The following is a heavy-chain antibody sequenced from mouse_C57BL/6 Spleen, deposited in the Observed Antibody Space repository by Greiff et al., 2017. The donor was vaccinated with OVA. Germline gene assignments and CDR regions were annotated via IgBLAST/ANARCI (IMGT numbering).Heavy chain of an antibody. D-gene: IGHD1-1*01. CDR1: GYTFTSYW. CDR2: IDPSDSYT. J-gene: IGHJ1*03. Sequence: VQLQQPGAELVMPGASVKLSCKASGYTFTSYWMHWVKQRPGQGLEWIGEIDPSDSYTNYNQKFKGKSTLTVDKSSSTAYMQLSSLTCEDSAVYYCARWMDYGSRYCDVWGTGTTVTVSS. CDR3: ARWMDYGSRYCDV. V-gene: IGHV1-69*01.